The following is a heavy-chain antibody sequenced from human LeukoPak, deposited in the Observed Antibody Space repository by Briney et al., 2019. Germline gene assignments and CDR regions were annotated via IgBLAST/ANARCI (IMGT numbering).Heavy chain of an antibody. CDR3: ARVLDYYDSSPLNY. J-gene: IGHJ4*02. CDR1: RYIFTSYY. Sequence: ASVKVSCKASRYIFTSYYMHWVRQAAGQGLEWMGIISPSGGSISYAQKFQGRVTLTRDTSTSTVYMELSSLRSEDTAVYYCARVLDYYDSSPLNYWGQGTLVSVSS. CDR2: ISPSGGSI. V-gene: IGHV1-46*01. D-gene: IGHD3-22*01.